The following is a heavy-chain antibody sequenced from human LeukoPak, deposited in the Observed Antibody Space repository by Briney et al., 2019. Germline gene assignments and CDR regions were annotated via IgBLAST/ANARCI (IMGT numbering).Heavy chain of an antibody. D-gene: IGHD6-13*01. CDR3: ARGGIAAAGTFDY. Sequence: GGSLRLSCAASGFTFSSYSMNWVRQAPGKGLEWVSSISSSSSYIYYADSVKGRFTISRDNAKNSLYLQMNSLRAEDTAVYHCARGGIAAAGTFDYWGQGTLVTVSS. J-gene: IGHJ4*02. CDR2: ISSSSSYI. V-gene: IGHV3-21*01. CDR1: GFTFSSYS.